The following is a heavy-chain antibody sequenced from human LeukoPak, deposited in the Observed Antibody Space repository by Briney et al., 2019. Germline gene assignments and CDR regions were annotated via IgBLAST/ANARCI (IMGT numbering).Heavy chain of an antibody. V-gene: IGHV3-7*01. CDR1: GFNFGTYW. D-gene: IGHD2-15*01. CDR2: IKYDDTVK. CDR3: ARDPDSSAFDY. Sequence: GGSLRLSCTDAGFNFGTYWMSWVRQSPEKGLEFVAHIKYDDTVKNYVDSVKGRFTISRDNPSNSVYLQMDSLRPEDTALYYCARDPDSSAFDYWGQGAQVTVSS. J-gene: IGHJ4*02.